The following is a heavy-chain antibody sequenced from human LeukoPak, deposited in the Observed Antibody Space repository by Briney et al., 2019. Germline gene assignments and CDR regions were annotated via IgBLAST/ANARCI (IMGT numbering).Heavy chain of an antibody. J-gene: IGHJ4*02. Sequence: GASVKVSCKASGYTFTGYYMHWVRQAPGQGLEWMGWINPNSGGTNYAQKFQGWVTMSTDTSTSTAYMELRSLRSDDTAVYYCARGYYDSSGYPFDYWGQGTLVTVSS. V-gene: IGHV1-2*04. D-gene: IGHD3-22*01. CDR1: GYTFTGYY. CDR3: ARGYYDSSGYPFDY. CDR2: INPNSGGT.